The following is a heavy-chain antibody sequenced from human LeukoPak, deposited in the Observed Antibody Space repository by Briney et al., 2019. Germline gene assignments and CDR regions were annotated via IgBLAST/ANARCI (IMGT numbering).Heavy chain of an antibody. CDR2: IFSSSTYI. D-gene: IGHD2/OR15-2a*01. V-gene: IGHV3-21*03. Sequence: PGGSLRLSCAASRFTFNTYSMNWVSQAPGKGLEWVSFIFSSSTYIYYTDSVKGRFTISRDNARNSLYLQMVNLRAEDTGVYYCARDLYDGFALDYWGQGTLVTVSS. CDR3: ARDLYDGFALDY. CDR1: RFTFNTYS. J-gene: IGHJ4*02.